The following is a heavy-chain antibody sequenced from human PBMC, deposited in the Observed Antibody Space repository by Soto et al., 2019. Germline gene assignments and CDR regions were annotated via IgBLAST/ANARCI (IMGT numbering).Heavy chain of an antibody. V-gene: IGHV4-59*01. J-gene: IGHJ4*02. Sequence: SETLSLTCTVSGGSISTYYWSWIRQPPGKGLEWIGYIYYSGSTSYNPSLKSRVTISVDTSKNQFSLKLRSVTAADTAVYYCASDRSSGWSHDSWGQGTLVTVSS. D-gene: IGHD6-19*01. CDR3: ASDRSSGWSHDS. CDR1: GGSISTYY. CDR2: IYYSGST.